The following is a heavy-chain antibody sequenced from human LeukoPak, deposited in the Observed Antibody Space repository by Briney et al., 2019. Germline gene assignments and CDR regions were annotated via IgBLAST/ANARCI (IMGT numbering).Heavy chain of an antibody. V-gene: IGHV3-48*01. J-gene: IGHJ3*02. CDR3: AGGVDYGGPDDAFDI. D-gene: IGHD4-23*01. Sequence: GGSLRLSCAASGFTFSSYSMNWVRQAPGKGLEWVSYISSSSSTIYYADSVKGRFTISRDNAKNSLYLQMNSLRAEDTAVYYCAGGVDYGGPDDAFDIWGQGTMVTVSS. CDR2: ISSSSSTI. CDR1: GFTFSSYS.